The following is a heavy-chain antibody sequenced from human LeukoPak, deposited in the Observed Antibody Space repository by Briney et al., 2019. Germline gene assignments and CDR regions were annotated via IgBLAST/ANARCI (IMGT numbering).Heavy chain of an antibody. Sequence: PGGSLRLSCAASGFTFNRFGMHWVRQAPGKGLEWVAVMSYDGRNKYYSGSVRGRFSIPRDNSKNTLYLQMTGLRPEDTALYYCARSYVSSVVFSGFDYWGQGVLVTVSS. CDR3: ARSYVSSVVFSGFDY. J-gene: IGHJ4*02. CDR2: MSYDGRNK. D-gene: IGHD3-16*01. V-gene: IGHV3-30*03. CDR1: GFTFNRFG.